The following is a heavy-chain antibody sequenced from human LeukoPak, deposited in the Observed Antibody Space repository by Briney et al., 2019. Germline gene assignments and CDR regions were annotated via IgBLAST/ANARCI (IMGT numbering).Heavy chain of an antibody. CDR1: GFTFSSYA. CDR2: ISGSGGST. V-gene: IGHV3-23*01. CDR3: ASAILDFWSAGVDY. Sequence: GGSLRLSCAASGFTFSSYAMSWVRQAPGKGLEWVSAISGSGGSTYYADSVKGRFTISRDNSKNTLYLQMNSLRAEDTAVYYCASAILDFWSAGVDYWGQRTLVTVSS. D-gene: IGHD3-3*01. J-gene: IGHJ4*02.